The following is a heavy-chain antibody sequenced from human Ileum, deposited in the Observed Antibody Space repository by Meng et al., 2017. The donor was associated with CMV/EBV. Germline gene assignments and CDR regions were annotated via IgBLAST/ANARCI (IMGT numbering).Heavy chain of an antibody. CDR1: GFTFSSYA. CDR2: ISSDAGST. J-gene: IGHJ4*02. Sequence: GESLKISCAASGFTFSSYAMSWVRQAPGKGLEWVSRISSDAGSTGYADSVQGRFTISRDNSKNTLFLQMHSLRAEDTAVYYCARGVTINYGASHFDYWGQGTLVTVSS. V-gene: IGHV3-23*01. CDR3: ARGVTINYGASHFDY. D-gene: IGHD4-11*01.